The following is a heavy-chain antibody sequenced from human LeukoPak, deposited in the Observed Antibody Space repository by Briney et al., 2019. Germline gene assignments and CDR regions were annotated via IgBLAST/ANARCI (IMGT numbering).Heavy chain of an antibody. CDR1: GGSISSSSYY. Sequence: SETLSLTCTVSGGSISSSSYYWGWIRQPPGKGLEWIGSIYYSGSTYYNPSLKSRVTISVDTSKNQFSLKLGSVTAADTAVYYCARDPERAFDIWGQGTMVTVSS. D-gene: IGHD1-14*01. J-gene: IGHJ3*02. V-gene: IGHV4-39*07. CDR3: ARDPERAFDI. CDR2: IYYSGST.